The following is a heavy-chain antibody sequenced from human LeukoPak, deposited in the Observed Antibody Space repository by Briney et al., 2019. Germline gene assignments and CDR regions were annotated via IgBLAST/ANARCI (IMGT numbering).Heavy chain of an antibody. CDR1: GGSFSGYY. Sequence: SETLSLTCAVYGGSFSGYYWSWIRQPPGKGLEWIGEINHSGSTNYNPSLKSRVTISVDTSKNQFSLKLSSVTAADTAVYYCARVRVYYDSSGYYPNFDYWGQGTLVTVSS. V-gene: IGHV4-34*01. D-gene: IGHD3-22*01. CDR3: ARVRVYYDSSGYYPNFDY. CDR2: INHSGST. J-gene: IGHJ4*02.